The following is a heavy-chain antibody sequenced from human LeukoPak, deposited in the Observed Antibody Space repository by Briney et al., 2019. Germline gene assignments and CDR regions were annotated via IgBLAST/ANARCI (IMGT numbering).Heavy chain of an antibody. V-gene: IGHV4-34*01. CDR3: ASGLMHTVTGTG. J-gene: IGHJ4*02. CDR1: GGSFSGYY. CDR2: INHSGST. Sequence: SETLSLTCAVYGGSFSGYYWSWIRQPPGKGLEWIGEINHSGSTNYNPSLKGRVTISVDTSKNQFSLKLSSVTAADTAVYYCASGLMHTVTGTGWGQGTLVTVSS. D-gene: IGHD4-17*01.